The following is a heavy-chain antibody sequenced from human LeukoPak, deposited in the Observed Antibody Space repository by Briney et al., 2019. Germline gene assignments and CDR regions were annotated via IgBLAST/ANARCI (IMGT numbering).Heavy chain of an antibody. D-gene: IGHD2-15*01. J-gene: IGHJ6*02. V-gene: IGHV1-69*13. CDR2: LIPIFGTA. Sequence: SVKVSCKASGGTFSSYAISWVQQAPGQGLEWMGGLIPIFGTANYAQKFQGRVTITADESTSTAYMELSSLRSEDTAVYYCAVCSGGSCYSLNYYYGMDVWGQGTTVTVSS. CDR1: GGTFSSYA. CDR3: AVCSGGSCYSLNYYYGMDV.